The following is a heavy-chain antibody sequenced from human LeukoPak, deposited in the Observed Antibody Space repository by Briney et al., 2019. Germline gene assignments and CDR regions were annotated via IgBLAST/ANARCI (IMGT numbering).Heavy chain of an antibody. CDR1: GYSFTSYW. CDR2: IYPGDSDT. D-gene: IGHD3-22*01. CDR3: ARPRDSSGYYYGAFDI. Sequence: GESLKISCKGSGYSFTSYWIGWVRRLLGKGLEWMGIIYPGDSDTRYSPSFQGQVTISADKSISTAYLQWGSLKASDTAMYYCARPRDSSGYYYGAFDIWGQGTMVTVSS. J-gene: IGHJ3*02. V-gene: IGHV5-51*01.